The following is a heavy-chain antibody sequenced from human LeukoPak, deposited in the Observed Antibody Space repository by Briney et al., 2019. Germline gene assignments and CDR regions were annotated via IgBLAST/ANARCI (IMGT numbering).Heavy chain of an antibody. CDR3: ASPARCGGDCSALLLYY. V-gene: IGHV4-39*01. Sequence: SQTRALTCTVAGGCISSGSYYWCWIRQPPRKGLEWIGSIYYSGSTYYNPSLKSRVTISVDTSKNQFSLKLSSVTAADTAVYYCASPARCGGDCSALLLYYWGQGTLVTVSS. D-gene: IGHD2-21*02. J-gene: IGHJ4*02. CDR1: GGCISSGSYY. CDR2: IYYSGST.